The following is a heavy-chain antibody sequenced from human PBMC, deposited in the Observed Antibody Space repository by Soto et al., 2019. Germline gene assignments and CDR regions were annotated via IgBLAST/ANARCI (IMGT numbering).Heavy chain of an antibody. Sequence: QVQLVESGGGVVQPGRSLRLSCAASGFTFSNYGMHCVRQAPGKGLEWVAVTSYDGSIRYYAGSVKGRFTISRDNSKNTLYLQINSLRTEDTAVYYCAKDRLAYCGGDCYWVDYWGQGTLLTVSS. CDR1: GFTFSNYG. D-gene: IGHD2-21*02. V-gene: IGHV3-30*18. J-gene: IGHJ4*02. CDR3: AKDRLAYCGGDCYWVDY. CDR2: TSYDGSIR.